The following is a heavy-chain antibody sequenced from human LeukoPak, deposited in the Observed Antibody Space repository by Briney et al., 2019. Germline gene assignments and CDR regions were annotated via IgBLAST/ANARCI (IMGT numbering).Heavy chain of an antibody. D-gene: IGHD6-19*01. CDR1: GGSISTYY. CDR3: ARRQWLDFDY. CDR2: INHSGST. V-gene: IGHV4-34*01. Sequence: SETLSLTCTVSGGSISTYYWSWIRQPPGKGLEWIGEINHSGSTNYNPSLKSRVTISVDTSKNQFSLKLSSVTAADTAVYYCARRQWLDFDYWGQGTLVTVSS. J-gene: IGHJ4*02.